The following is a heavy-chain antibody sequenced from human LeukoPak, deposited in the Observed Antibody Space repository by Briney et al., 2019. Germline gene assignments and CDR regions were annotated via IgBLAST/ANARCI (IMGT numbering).Heavy chain of an antibody. CDR3: ARDSPGYLAYDS. CDR2: IESDGSST. Sequence: GGSLRLSCAASGFTFSAYWMHWVRQAPGKGLVWVSRIESDGSSTNYADSVKGRFTISRDNAKKSLYLQMISLRAEDTAVYYCARDSPGYLAYDSWGQGTLVTVSS. J-gene: IGHJ4*02. V-gene: IGHV3-74*01. D-gene: IGHD1-1*01. CDR1: GFTFSAYW.